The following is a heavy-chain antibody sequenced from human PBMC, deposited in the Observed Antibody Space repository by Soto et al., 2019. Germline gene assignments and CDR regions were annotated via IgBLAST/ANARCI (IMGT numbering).Heavy chain of an antibody. V-gene: IGHV4-39*01. CDR1: GGSINNNHYY. J-gene: IGHJ5*02. D-gene: IGHD1-1*01. Sequence: SETLSLTCTVSGGSINNNHYYWGWVRQPPGKGLEWIGSISYSGTTYFNPSLKSRVVKSVDTSRNQFSLRLTSVTAADTAVYYCARVGNWNDGLGSWGQGALVTVSS. CDR3: ARVGNWNDGLGS. CDR2: ISYSGTT.